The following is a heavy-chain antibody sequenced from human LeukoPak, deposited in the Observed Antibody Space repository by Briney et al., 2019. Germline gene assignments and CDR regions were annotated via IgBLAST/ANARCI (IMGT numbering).Heavy chain of an antibody. CDR1: GGSISSSY. CDR2: IFYSGST. CDR3: ARTRIPNAFDI. V-gene: IGHV4-59*01. Sequence: SETLCLTCTVSGGSISSSYWSWVRDPPRRGLECIGYIFYSGSTNYNPSLKSRVTISVDASKNQFSLKLSSVTAADTAVYYCARTRIPNAFDIWGQGTMVTVSS. D-gene: IGHD3-3*01. J-gene: IGHJ3*02.